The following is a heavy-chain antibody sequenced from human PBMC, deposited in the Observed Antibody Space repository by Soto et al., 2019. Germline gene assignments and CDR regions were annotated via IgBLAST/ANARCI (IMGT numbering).Heavy chain of an antibody. CDR1: EFTLNNYW. CDR2: INIDGRST. V-gene: IGHV3-74*01. CDR3: ARDWRSNRWYYFDS. Sequence: EVLLVESGGGVVQPGGSLRLSCAASEFTLNNYWMHWVRQAPGKGLEWVSRINIDGRSTTYADSVKGRFSISRDDAKNTLFLQMNSLRAEDTAVYYCARDWRSNRWYYFDSWGQGTLVTVSS. J-gene: IGHJ5*01. D-gene: IGHD2-2*01.